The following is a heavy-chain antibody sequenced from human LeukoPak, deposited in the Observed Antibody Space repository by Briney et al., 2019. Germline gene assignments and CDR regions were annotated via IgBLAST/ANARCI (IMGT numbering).Heavy chain of an antibody. Sequence: ASVKVSCKASGYTFTSYYMHWVRQAPGQGLEWMGIINPSGGSTSYAQKFQGRVTMTRDMSTSTAYMELSSLRSEDTAVYYCAREHFAPGYSYGFDYWGQGTLVTVSS. J-gene: IGHJ4*02. CDR1: GYTFTSYY. D-gene: IGHD5-18*01. CDR3: AREHFAPGYSYGFDY. CDR2: INPSGGST. V-gene: IGHV1-46*01.